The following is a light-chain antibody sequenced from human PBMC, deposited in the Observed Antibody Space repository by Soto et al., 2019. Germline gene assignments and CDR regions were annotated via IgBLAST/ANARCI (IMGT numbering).Light chain of an antibody. V-gene: IGLV1-47*01. CDR1: SSNIGSNY. CDR2: RAS. J-gene: IGLJ2*01. Sequence: VLTQPPSASGTPGQRVTISCSGSSSNIGSNYVYWYQQVPGTAPRLLMYRASQRPSGVPDRFSGSKSGTSASLAISGLRSEDEADYYCAAWDDTLKGLVFGGGTKLTVL. CDR3: AAWDDTLKGLV.